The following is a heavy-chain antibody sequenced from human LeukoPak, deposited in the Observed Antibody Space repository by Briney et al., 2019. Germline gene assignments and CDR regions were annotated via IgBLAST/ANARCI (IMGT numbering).Heavy chain of an antibody. V-gene: IGHV1-46*01. J-gene: IGHJ5*02. CDR3: ATSLRGVILPLNWFDP. CDR1: GYTFTSYY. Sequence: ASVKVSCKASGYTFTSYYMHWVRQAPGQGLEWMGIINPSGGSTSYAQKFQGRVTMTRDTSTSTVYMELSSLRSEDTAVYYCATSLRGVILPLNWFDPWGQGTLVTVSS. D-gene: IGHD3-10*01. CDR2: INPSGGST.